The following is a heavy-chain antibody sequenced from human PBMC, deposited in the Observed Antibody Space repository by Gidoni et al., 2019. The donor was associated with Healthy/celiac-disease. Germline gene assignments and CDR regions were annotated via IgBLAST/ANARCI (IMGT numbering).Heavy chain of an antibody. CDR1: GGPISRGDYY. V-gene: IGHV4-30-4*01. CDR3: ARDRVVAATPEAFDI. Sequence: QVQLQESGPGLVKPSQTLSLTCTVSGGPISRGDYYWSWLRQPPGKGLEWIGYIYYSGSTYYNPSLKSRVTISVDTSKNQFSLKLSSVTAADTAVYYCARDRVVAATPEAFDIWGQGTMVTVSS. J-gene: IGHJ3*02. D-gene: IGHD2-15*01. CDR2: IYYSGST.